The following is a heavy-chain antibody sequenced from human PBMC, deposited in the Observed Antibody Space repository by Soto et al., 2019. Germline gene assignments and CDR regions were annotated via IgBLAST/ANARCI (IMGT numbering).Heavy chain of an antibody. V-gene: IGHV4-34*01. D-gene: IGHD3-10*01. CDR1: GGSFSGYY. CDR3: ARRGRGISLDY. J-gene: IGHJ4*02. Sequence: PSETLSLTCAVYGGSFSGYYWSWIRQPPGKGLEWIGEINHSGSTNYNPSLKSRVTISVDTSKNQFSLKLSSVTAADTAVYYCARRGRGISLDYWGQGTLVTVSS. CDR2: INHSGST.